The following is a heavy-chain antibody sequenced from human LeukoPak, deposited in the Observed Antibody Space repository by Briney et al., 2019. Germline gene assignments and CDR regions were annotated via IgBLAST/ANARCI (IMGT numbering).Heavy chain of an antibody. J-gene: IGHJ4*02. Sequence: GGSLRLSCAASGFTFSSYAMSWVRETPGKGLEWEASISYDGSHKNYADSVKGRFTISRDNSRNTLYLEMNSLRPEDTAIYYCAKDWGSGLPAFDSWGQGTLVIVSS. D-gene: IGHD3-16*01. CDR2: ISYDGSHK. V-gene: IGHV3-30*04. CDR1: GFTFSSYA. CDR3: AKDWGSGLPAFDS.